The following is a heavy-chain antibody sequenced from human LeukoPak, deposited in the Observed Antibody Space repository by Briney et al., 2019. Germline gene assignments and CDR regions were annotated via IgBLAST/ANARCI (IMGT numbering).Heavy chain of an antibody. CDR3: ARVEQQPRAVCGMDV. CDR1: GFTFNTYS. CDR2: SSSSSSTI. Sequence: GGSLRLSCAASGFTFNTYSMNWVRQAPRKGLEWVSHSSSSSSTIYYADSAKGRFTISRDNAKTSLYLQMNSLRDEDTAVYYCARVEQQPRAVCGMDVWGPGTTVTVSS. V-gene: IGHV3-48*02. J-gene: IGHJ6*02. D-gene: IGHD6-13*01.